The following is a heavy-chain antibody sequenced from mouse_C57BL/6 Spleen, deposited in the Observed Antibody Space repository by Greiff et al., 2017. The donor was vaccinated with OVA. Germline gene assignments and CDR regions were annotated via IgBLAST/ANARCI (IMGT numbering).Heavy chain of an antibody. D-gene: IGHD1-1*01. CDR3: ARTDYGSSPWYFDV. CDR2: ISSGSSTI. V-gene: IGHV5-17*01. J-gene: IGHJ1*03. Sequence: EVKLVESGGGLVKPGGSLKLSCAASGFTFSDYGMHWVRQAPEKGLEWVAYISSGSSTIYYADTVKGRFTISRDNAKNTLFLQMTSLRSEDTAMYYCARTDYGSSPWYFDVWGTGTTVTVSS. CDR1: GFTFSDYG.